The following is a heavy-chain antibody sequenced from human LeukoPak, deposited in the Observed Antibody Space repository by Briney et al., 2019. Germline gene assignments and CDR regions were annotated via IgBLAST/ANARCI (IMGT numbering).Heavy chain of an antibody. CDR1: GGSISSYY. CDR2: IYYSGST. CDR3: ARAQDTAMVINWFDP. Sequence: SETLSLTCTVSGGSISSYYWSWVRQPPGKGLEWIGYIYYSGSTNYNPSLKSRVTISVDTSKNQFSLKLSSVTAADTAVYYCARAQDTAMVINWFDPWGQGTLVTVSS. V-gene: IGHV4-59*01. J-gene: IGHJ5*02. D-gene: IGHD5-18*01.